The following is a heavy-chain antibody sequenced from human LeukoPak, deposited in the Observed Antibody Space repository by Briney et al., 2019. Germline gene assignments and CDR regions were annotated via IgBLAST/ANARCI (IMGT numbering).Heavy chain of an antibody. V-gene: IGHV4-34*01. D-gene: IGHD3-22*01. Sequence: SETLSLTCAVYGGSFSGYYWSWIRQPPGKGLEWIGEINHSGSTNYNPSLKSRVTISVGTSKNQFSLKLSSVTAADTAVYYCARMVRYYDSSGYYYFGYFDYWGQGTLVTVSS. CDR2: INHSGST. CDR1: GGSFSGYY. CDR3: ARMVRYYDSSGYYYFGYFDY. J-gene: IGHJ4*02.